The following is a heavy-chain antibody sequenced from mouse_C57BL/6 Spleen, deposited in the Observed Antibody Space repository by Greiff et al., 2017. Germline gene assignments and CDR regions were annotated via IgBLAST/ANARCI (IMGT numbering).Heavy chain of an antibody. CDR2: IDTENGDT. CDR3: TTISHKAH. Sequence: VQLQQSGAELVRPGASVKLSCTASGFNIKDDYMHWVKQRPEQGLEWIGWIDTENGDTEYASKFQGKATITADTSSNTAYLQLSSLTSEDTAVYYCTTISHKAHGGQGTTLTVSS. V-gene: IGHV14-4*01. CDR1: GFNIKDDY. J-gene: IGHJ2*01.